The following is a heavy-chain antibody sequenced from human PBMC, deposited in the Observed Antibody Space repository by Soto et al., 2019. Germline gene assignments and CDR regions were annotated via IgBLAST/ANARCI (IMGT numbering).Heavy chain of an antibody. CDR3: ARVRYCSGGSCYPRFDP. Sequence: QVQLQESGPGLVKPSQTLSLTCTVSGGSISSGGYYWSWIRQHPGKGLEWIGYIYYSGSTYYNPSLKRRVTISVDTSKNQFSLKLSSVTDADTAVYYCARVRYCSGGSCYPRFDPWGQGTLVTVSS. V-gene: IGHV4-31*03. CDR1: GGSISSGGYY. CDR2: IYYSGST. J-gene: IGHJ5*02. D-gene: IGHD2-15*01.